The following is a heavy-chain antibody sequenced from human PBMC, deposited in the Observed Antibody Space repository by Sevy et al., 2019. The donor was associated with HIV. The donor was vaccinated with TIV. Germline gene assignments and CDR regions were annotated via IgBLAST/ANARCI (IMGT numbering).Heavy chain of an antibody. CDR3: AKDFHDYGDFYFDY. Sequence: GGSLRLSCGASGFSFSSYAMSWVRQAPGKGLEWVSTIIGSGVRTYSADSVKGRFTISRDNSKNTLYLQMTSLRAEDTAVYYCAKDFHDYGDFYFDYWGRGTLVTVSS. J-gene: IGHJ4*02. CDR1: GFSFSSYA. V-gene: IGHV3-23*01. CDR2: IIGSGVRT. D-gene: IGHD4-17*01.